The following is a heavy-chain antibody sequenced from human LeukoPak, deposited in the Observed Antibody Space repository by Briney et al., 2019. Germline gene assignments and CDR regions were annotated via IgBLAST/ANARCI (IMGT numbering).Heavy chain of an antibody. CDR2: INWNGGST. D-gene: IGHD3-22*01. CDR3: ARDRYYYDSSGDFDY. Sequence: PGGSLRLSCAASGFTFDDYGMSWVRHAPGKGLEWVSGINWNGGSTGYADSVKGRFTISRDNAKNSLYLQMNSLRAEDTALYYCARDRYYYDSSGDFDYWGQGTLVTVSS. J-gene: IGHJ4*02. V-gene: IGHV3-20*04. CDR1: GFTFDDYG.